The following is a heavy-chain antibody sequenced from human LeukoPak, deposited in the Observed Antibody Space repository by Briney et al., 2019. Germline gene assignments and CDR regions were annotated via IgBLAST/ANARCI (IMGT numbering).Heavy chain of an antibody. V-gene: IGHV3-74*01. D-gene: IGHD6-19*01. CDR1: GFPFSKYW. CDR3: ATKQWLAPPPDS. CDR2: INTDGTVT. Sequence: GGSLRLSCAASGFPFSKYWMLWVRQAPGKGLESVSRINTDGTVTTYADSMKGRFTVSRDNADNTMFLQMNSVRDEDTAVYYCATKQWLAPPPDSWGQGTPVTVSS. J-gene: IGHJ4*02.